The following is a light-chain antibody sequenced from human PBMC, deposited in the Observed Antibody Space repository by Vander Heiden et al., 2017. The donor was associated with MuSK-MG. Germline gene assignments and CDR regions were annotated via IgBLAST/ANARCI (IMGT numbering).Light chain of an antibody. CDR3: ISYTSISTYV. V-gene: IGLV2-14*01. CDR2: EVS. CDR1: SSDVGGYNY. Sequence: QSALTQPASVSGSPGQSITISCTGTSSDVGGYNYVSWYQQHPGKAPKLMIYEVSTRPSGVSNRFSGSKSGNTASLTISGLQAEDEADYYCISYTSISTYVFGTGTKVTVL. J-gene: IGLJ1*01.